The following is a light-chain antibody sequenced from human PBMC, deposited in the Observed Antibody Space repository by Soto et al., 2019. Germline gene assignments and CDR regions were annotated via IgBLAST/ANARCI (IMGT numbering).Light chain of an antibody. CDR1: QGISSY. CDR3: QQYSSSPLT. V-gene: IGKV1-9*01. CDR2: AAS. Sequence: DIQWTQSPSFLSASVGDRVTITCRASQGISSYLAWYQQKPGKAPKLLIYAASTLQSGVPSRFSGSGSGTDFTLTISRLEPEDFAVYYCQQYSSSPLTFGGGTKVDIK. J-gene: IGKJ4*01.